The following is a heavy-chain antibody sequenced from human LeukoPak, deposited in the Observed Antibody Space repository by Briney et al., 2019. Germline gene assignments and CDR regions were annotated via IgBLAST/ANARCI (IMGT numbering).Heavy chain of an antibody. CDR2: IYYSGST. Sequence: NPSETLSLTCTVSGGSISSGDYYWSWIRQPPGKGLEWIGYIYYSGSTYYNPSLKSRVTISVDTSKNQFSLKLSSVTAADTAVYYCAITSAVAGTVHWFDPWGQGTLVTVSS. V-gene: IGHV4-30-4*01. D-gene: IGHD6-19*01. J-gene: IGHJ5*02. CDR1: GGSISSGDYY. CDR3: AITSAVAGTVHWFDP.